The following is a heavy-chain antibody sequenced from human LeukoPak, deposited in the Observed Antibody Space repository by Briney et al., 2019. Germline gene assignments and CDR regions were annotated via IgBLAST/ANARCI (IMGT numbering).Heavy chain of an antibody. CDR3: ASCRSTSCYGSNYFDY. V-gene: IGHV1-8*01. D-gene: IGHD2-2*01. Sequence: GASVTVSCTASGYTFTSYDINWVRQAPGQGGEWMGWMNPNSGNTGYAQKFQGRVTMTRNTSISTAYMELSSLRSEDTAVYYCASCRSTSCYGSNYFDYWGQGTLVTVSS. CDR2: MNPNSGNT. CDR1: GYTFTSYD. J-gene: IGHJ4*02.